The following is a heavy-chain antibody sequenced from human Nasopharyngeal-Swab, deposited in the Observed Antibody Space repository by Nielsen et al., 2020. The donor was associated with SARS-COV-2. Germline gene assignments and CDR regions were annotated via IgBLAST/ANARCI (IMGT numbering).Heavy chain of an antibody. CDR2: ISVYNGNT. CDR1: GYTFANYG. D-gene: IGHD6-19*01. J-gene: IGHJ4*02. V-gene: IGHV1-18*01. CDR3: ARGNGWYPDH. Sequence: ASVTVSCKASGYTFANYGVSWVRQAPAQGLEWMGWISVYNGNTGYAQNFQGRVTMTTDTSTNTAYLELRSLRSDDTAVYYCARGNGWYPDHWGQGTLVTVSS.